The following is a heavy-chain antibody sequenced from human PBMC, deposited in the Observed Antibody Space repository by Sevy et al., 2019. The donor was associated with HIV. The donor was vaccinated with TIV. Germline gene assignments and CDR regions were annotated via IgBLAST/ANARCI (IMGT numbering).Heavy chain of an antibody. V-gene: IGHV1-2*02. CDR3: ATHGKYDDGSLLDY. Sequence: ASVKVSCKTSGYTFTDYYLHWVRQAPGQGLEWMAWINPNSGATAYLHIFQDRVTVTRDTSMSTSYMELTGLRSDDTAVYYCATHGKYDDGSLLDYRGQGTLVTVSS. CDR2: INPNSGAT. J-gene: IGHJ4*02. D-gene: IGHD3-10*01. CDR1: GYTFTDYY.